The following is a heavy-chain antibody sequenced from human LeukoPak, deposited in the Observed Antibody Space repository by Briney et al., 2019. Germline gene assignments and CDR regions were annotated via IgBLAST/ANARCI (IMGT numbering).Heavy chain of an antibody. Sequence: SETLSLTCAVYGGSFSGYYWSWIRQPPGKGLEWIGEINHSGSTNYNPSLKSRVTISVDTSKNQFSLKLSSVTAADTAVYYCARDPSSGGYWGQGTLVTVSS. CDR3: ARDPSSGGY. J-gene: IGHJ4*02. CDR1: GGSFSGYY. D-gene: IGHD3-16*01. CDR2: INHSGST. V-gene: IGHV4-34*01.